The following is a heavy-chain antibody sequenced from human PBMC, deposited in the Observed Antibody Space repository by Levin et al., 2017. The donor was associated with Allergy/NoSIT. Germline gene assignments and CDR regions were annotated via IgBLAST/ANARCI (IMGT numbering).Heavy chain of an antibody. Sequence: SETLSLTCTVSGGSISSYYWSWIRQPPGKGLEWIGYIYYSGSTNYNPSLKSRVTISVDTSKNQFSLKLSSVTAADTAVYYCASVRFGELPSDYWGQGTLVTVSS. J-gene: IGHJ4*02. V-gene: IGHV4-59*01. CDR1: GGSISSYY. CDR2: IYYSGST. D-gene: IGHD3-10*01. CDR3: ASVRFGELPSDY.